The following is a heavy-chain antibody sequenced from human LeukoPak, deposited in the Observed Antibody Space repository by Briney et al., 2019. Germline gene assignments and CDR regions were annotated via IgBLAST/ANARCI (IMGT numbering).Heavy chain of an antibody. Sequence: GESLRISCKGSGYSFTSYWIGWVRQMPGKGLEWMGIIYPGDSDTRYSPSFQGQVTISADKSISTASLQWSSLKASDTAMYYCARLRYCSGGSCPGAPDYWGQGTLVTVSS. D-gene: IGHD2-15*01. J-gene: IGHJ4*02. CDR1: GYSFTSYW. CDR2: IYPGDSDT. CDR3: ARLRYCSGGSCPGAPDY. V-gene: IGHV5-51*01.